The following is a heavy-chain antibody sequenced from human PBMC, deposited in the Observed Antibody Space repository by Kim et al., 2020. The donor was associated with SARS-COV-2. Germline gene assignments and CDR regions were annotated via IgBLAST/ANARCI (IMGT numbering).Heavy chain of an antibody. V-gene: IGHV3-30*01. D-gene: IGHD5-12*01. Sequence: ADSVKGRFTIARDNSKNTLYRQMNSLRAEDTAVYYCARVGYGGYVYYFDYWGQGTLVTVSS. J-gene: IGHJ4*02. CDR3: ARVGYGGYVYYFDY.